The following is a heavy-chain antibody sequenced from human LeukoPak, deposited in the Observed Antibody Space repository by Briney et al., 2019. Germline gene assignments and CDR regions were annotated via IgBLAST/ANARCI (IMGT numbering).Heavy chain of an antibody. CDR3: AKGRWFGELLPNWFDP. CDR2: ISGSGGST. Sequence: GASLRLSCAASGFTFSSYAMSWVRQAPGKGLEWVSAISGSGGSTYYADSVKGRFIISRDNSKNTLYLQMNSLRAEDTAVYYCAKGRWFGELLPNWFDPWGQGTLVTVSS. CDR1: GFTFSSYA. V-gene: IGHV3-23*01. D-gene: IGHD3-10*01. J-gene: IGHJ5*02.